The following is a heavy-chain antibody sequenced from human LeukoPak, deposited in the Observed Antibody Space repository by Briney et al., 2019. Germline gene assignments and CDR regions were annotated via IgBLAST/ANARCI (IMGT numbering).Heavy chain of an antibody. CDR2: ISSSGVNT. CDR3: AKGGSESSYSYGDY. V-gene: IGHV3-23*01. CDR1: GFTFTNYA. D-gene: IGHD5-18*01. J-gene: IGHJ4*02. Sequence: GGSLRLSCAASGFTFTNYAMSWVRQAPGKGLEWVSSISSSGVNTYHTDPVKGRFTISRDNSKNTLYLQMNSLGAGDTAVYYCAKGGSESSYSYGDYWGQGTLVTVSS.